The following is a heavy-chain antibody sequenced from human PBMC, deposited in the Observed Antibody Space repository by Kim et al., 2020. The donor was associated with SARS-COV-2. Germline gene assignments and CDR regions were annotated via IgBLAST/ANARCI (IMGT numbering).Heavy chain of an antibody. J-gene: IGHJ4*02. Sequence: ASVKVSCKASGYTFTSYAMHWVRQAPGQRLEWMGWINAGNGNTKYSQKFQGRVTITRDTSASTAYMELSSLRSEDTAVYYCARGWPHATYYYDSSGPDYWGQGTLVTVSS. CDR1: GYTFTSYA. D-gene: IGHD3-22*01. V-gene: IGHV1-3*01. CDR2: INAGNGNT. CDR3: ARGWPHATYYYDSSGPDY.